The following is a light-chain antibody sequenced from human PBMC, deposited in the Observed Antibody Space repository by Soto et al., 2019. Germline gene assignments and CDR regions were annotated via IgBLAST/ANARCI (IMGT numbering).Light chain of an antibody. V-gene: IGKV3D-15*01. CDR1: QSVFNN. Sequence: EIVLTQSPGTLALSPGERATLSCRASQSVFNNHIGWYQQKPGQAPRRLIFGASFRATGIPDRFSGSGSGTDFTLTISSLQSEDFAVYYCQQYNNWPITFGQGTRLEIK. CDR3: QQYNNWPIT. J-gene: IGKJ5*01. CDR2: GAS.